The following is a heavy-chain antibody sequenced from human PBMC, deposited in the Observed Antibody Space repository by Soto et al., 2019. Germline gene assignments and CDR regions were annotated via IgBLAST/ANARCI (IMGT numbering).Heavy chain of an antibody. J-gene: IGHJ6*03. D-gene: IGHD2-15*01. V-gene: IGHV1-69*04. CDR1: GGTFSSYT. Sequence: GASAKVSCKASGGTFSSYTISWVRQAPGQGLEWMGRIIPILGIANYAQKFQGRVTITADKSTSTAYMELSSLRSEDTAVYYCAREGYCSGGSCYPYYYYYYMDVWGKRTTVTVSS. CDR2: IIPILGIA. CDR3: AREGYCSGGSCYPYYYYYYMDV.